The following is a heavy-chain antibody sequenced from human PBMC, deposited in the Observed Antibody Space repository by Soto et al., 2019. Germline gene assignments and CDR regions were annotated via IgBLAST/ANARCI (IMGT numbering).Heavy chain of an antibody. V-gene: IGHV4-4*02. CDR2: IYHSGST. D-gene: IGHD2-2*01. Sequence: SETLSLTCAVSGGSISSSNWWSWVRQPPGKGLEWIGEIYHSGSTYYNPSLKSRVTISVDKSKNQFSLKLSSVTAADTAVYYCGGVLVPAALGYYYGMDVWGQGTTVTVSS. CDR1: GGSISSSNW. J-gene: IGHJ6*02. CDR3: GGVLVPAALGYYYGMDV.